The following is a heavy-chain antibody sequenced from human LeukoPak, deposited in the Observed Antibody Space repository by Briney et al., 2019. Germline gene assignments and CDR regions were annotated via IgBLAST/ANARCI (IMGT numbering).Heavy chain of an antibody. Sequence: PGGSLRLSCAASGFTFSSYGMTWVRQAPGKGLEWVSGISGSGGSTYYADSVKGRFTSSRDNSNNTLYVQMNSLRVEDTAVYYCAKSGGLSGSGRLAMDVWGQGTTVTVSS. D-gene: IGHD3-10*01. CDR3: AKSGGLSGSGRLAMDV. CDR2: ISGSGGST. J-gene: IGHJ6*02. V-gene: IGHV3-23*01. CDR1: GFTFSSYG.